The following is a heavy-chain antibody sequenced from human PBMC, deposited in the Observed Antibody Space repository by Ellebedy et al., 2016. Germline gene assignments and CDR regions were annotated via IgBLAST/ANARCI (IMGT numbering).Heavy chain of an antibody. J-gene: IGHJ4*02. Sequence: ASVKVSXKASGYTFTGYYMHWVRQAPGQGLEWMGWINPNSGGTNYAQKFQGRVTTTRDTSISTAYMELSRLRSDDTAVYYCAREGGYSSGWYENYWGQGTLVTVSS. CDR3: AREGGYSSGWYENY. CDR1: GYTFTGYY. CDR2: INPNSGGT. V-gene: IGHV1-2*02. D-gene: IGHD6-19*01.